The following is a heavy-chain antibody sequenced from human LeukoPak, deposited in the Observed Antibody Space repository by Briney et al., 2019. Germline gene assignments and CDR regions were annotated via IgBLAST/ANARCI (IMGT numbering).Heavy chain of an antibody. V-gene: IGHV3-7*04. CDR2: IKQDGSEK. J-gene: IGHJ4*02. D-gene: IGHD7-27*01. CDR3: GRFTRSGDSVY. Sequence: PGGSLRVSCAASGFTFSSYWMSWVRQAPGKGLEWVANIKQDGSEKQYVDSVKGRFAISRDNAENSLYLQMNSLKAEDTAVYYCGRFTRSGDSVYWGQGTLVTVSS. CDR1: GFTFSSYW.